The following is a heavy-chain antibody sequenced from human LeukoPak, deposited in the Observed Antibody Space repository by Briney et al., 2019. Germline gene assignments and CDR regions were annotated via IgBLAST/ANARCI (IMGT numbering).Heavy chain of an antibody. D-gene: IGHD4-17*01. V-gene: IGHV6-1*01. J-gene: IGHJ5*02. CDR3: VRDYYGDYFNWFDR. CDR1: GDTFSSNTAA. CDR2: TYYRSKWYN. Sequence: SQTLSLTCAVSGDTFSSNTAAWNWHRPCQARGLESLVRTYYRSKWYNDYAVSVKSRISINPDTSKNQFSLQLNSVTPEGTAVYYCVRDYYGDYFNWFDRWGQGTLVTVSS.